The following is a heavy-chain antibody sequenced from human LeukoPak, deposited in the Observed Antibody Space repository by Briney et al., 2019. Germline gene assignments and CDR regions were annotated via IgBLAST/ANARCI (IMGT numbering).Heavy chain of an antibody. CDR1: GFTVSSNY. V-gene: IGHV3-53*05. Sequence: PGGSLRLSCAASGFTVSSNYMSWVRQAPGKGLEWVSVLYSGGSTYYADSVRGRFTISRDNSKNTLYLQMNNLRAEDTAVYYCAKDAPGYFDYWGQGTLVTVSS. J-gene: IGHJ4*02. CDR3: AKDAPGYFDY. CDR2: LYSGGST.